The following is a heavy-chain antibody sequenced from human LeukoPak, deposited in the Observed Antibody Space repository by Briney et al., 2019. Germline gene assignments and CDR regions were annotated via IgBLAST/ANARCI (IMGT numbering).Heavy chain of an antibody. J-gene: IGHJ4*02. CDR2: IRYDGSNK. CDR1: GFTFSSYG. V-gene: IGHV3-30*02. D-gene: IGHD4-11*01. CDR3: ANPLGYSRLLDY. Sequence: AGGSLRLSCAASGFTFSSYGMHWVRQASGKGLEWVAFIRYDGSNKYYADSVKGRFTISRDNSKNTLYLQMNSLRAEDTAVYYCANPLGYSRLLDYWGQGTLVTVSS.